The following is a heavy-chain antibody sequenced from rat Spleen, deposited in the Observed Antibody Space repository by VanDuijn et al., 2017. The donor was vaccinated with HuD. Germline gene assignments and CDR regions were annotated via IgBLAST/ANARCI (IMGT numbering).Heavy chain of an antibody. V-gene: IGHV5-7*01. D-gene: IGHD4-4*01. Sequence: EVQLVESGGGLVQPGRSLKLSCVASGFTFTDYYMAWVRQAPTKGLEWVATISSDGRRNYYRDSVKGRFTISRDNAKSTLYLQMDSLRSEDTATYYCARHDDPGVITNWFAYWGQGTLVTVSS. CDR3: ARHDDPGVITNWFAY. J-gene: IGHJ3*01. CDR1: GFTFTDYY. CDR2: ISSDGRRN.